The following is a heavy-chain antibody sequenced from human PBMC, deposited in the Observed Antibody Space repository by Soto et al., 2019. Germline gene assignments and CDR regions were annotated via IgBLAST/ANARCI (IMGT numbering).Heavy chain of an antibody. CDR1: GFTVSSKY. CDR2: IQSGGST. CDR3: RRDAVHCSGGSCDGVPMDV. J-gene: IGHJ6*04. D-gene: IGHD2-15*01. V-gene: IGHV3-66*01. Sequence: EVQLVESGGGLVQPGGSLRLSCAASGFTVSSKYMSWVRQAPGKGLEWVSLIQSGGSTYYAGSVKGRFTISRGNSENTLLLQMNSLRGEDTAVYYCRRDAVHCSGGSCDGVPMDVGGKGTTVTVSA.